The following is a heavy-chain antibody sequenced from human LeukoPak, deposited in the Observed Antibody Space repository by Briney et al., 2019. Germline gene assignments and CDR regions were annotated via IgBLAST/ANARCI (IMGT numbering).Heavy chain of an antibody. V-gene: IGHV1-24*01. CDR2: FDPEDGET. CDR1: GYTLTELS. Sequence: AASVKVSCKVSGYTLTELSMHWVRQAPGKGLEWMGGFDPEDGETIYAQKFQGRVTMTEDTSTDTAYMELSSLRSEDTAVYYCATARSPIYDSSGYKYYYYGMDVWGQGTTVTVSS. CDR3: ATARSPIYDSSGYKYYYYGMDV. D-gene: IGHD3-22*01. J-gene: IGHJ6*02.